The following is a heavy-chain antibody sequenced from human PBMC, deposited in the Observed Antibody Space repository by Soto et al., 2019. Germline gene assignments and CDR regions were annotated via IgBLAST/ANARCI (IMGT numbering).Heavy chain of an antibody. CDR2: IIPIFGTP. J-gene: IGHJ6*02. V-gene: IGHV1-69*01. Sequence: QVQLVQSGAEMKKPGSSVTVSCKVFGGTFISYSFIWVRQAPGQGPEWMGGIIPIFGTPNYAQKFQGRVTITADGSTSTAYMELSSLRSGDTAVYYCAGGVWRGYSEYYYGMDVWGQGTTVTVSS. D-gene: IGHD3-3*01. CDR3: AGGVWRGYSEYYYGMDV. CDR1: GGTFISYS.